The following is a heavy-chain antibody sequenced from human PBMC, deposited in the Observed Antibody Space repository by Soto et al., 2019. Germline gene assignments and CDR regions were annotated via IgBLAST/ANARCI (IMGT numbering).Heavy chain of an antibody. Sequence: GASVKVSCKASGYTFTGYYMHWVRQAPGQGLEWMGWINPNSGGTNYAQRFQGWVTMTRDTSISTAYMELSRLRSDDTAVYYCARERIAARRHPRKKYHYGMDVWGQGTKVTVSS. D-gene: IGHD6-6*01. V-gene: IGHV1-2*04. CDR3: ARERIAARRHPRKKYHYGMDV. J-gene: IGHJ6*02. CDR1: GYTFTGYY. CDR2: INPNSGGT.